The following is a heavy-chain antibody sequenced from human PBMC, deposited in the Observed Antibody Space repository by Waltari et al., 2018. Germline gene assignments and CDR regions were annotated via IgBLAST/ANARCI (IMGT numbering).Heavy chain of an antibody. J-gene: IGHJ5*02. CDR2: IYYSGST. D-gene: IGHD3-22*01. CDR1: GGSLRGYY. V-gene: IGHV4-59*01. CDR3: ARDGRHDSSVSFWFDL. Sequence: QVQLQESGPGLVKPSETLSLTCTAPGGSLRGYYCPWIRPPPGKALEWIGNIYYSGSTNYSPSLRSRVTISVDTSKNQFSLKLSSVTAADTAVYYCARDGRHDSSVSFWFDLWGQGALVTVSS.